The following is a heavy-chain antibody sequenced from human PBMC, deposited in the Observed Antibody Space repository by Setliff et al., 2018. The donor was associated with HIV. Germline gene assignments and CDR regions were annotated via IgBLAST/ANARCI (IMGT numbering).Heavy chain of an antibody. V-gene: IGHV4-61*09. CDR2: IYTSGSN. J-gene: IGHJ4*02. CDR3: ARVRRRDGYNFDY. Sequence: SETLSLTCIVSGDFISSGSYYWTWIRQPAGKGLEWIGHIYTSGSNNYNPSLKSRVTISKDTSKNQFSLKLSSVTAADTAVYYCARVRRRDGYNFDYWGQGTLVTVSS. CDR1: GDFISSGSYY. D-gene: IGHD5-12*01.